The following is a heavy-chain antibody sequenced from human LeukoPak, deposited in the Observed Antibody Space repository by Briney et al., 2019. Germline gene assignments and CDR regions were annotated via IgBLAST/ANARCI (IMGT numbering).Heavy chain of an antibody. V-gene: IGHV4-59*12. CDR2: IYYSGST. J-gene: IGHJ4*02. D-gene: IGHD3-22*01. CDR3: ARDRAYYYDSSGYYYAAGFDY. Sequence: PSETLSLTCTVSGGSISSYYWSWIRQPPGKGLEWIGYIYYSGSTDYNPSLKSRVTISVDTSKNQFSLKLRSVTAADTAVYYCARDRAYYYDSSGYYYAAGFDYWGQGTLVTVSS. CDR1: GGSISSYY.